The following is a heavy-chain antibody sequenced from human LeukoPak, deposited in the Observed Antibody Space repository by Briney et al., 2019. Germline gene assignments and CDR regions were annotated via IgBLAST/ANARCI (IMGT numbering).Heavy chain of an antibody. V-gene: IGHV4-34*01. CDR1: GGSFSGYY. CDR2: INHSGST. CDR3: ASVGYCSGGSCGLDY. D-gene: IGHD2-15*01. Sequence: SSETLSLTCAVYGGSFSGYYWSWIRQPPGKGLEWIGEINHSGSTNYNPSLKSRVTISVDTSKNQFSLKLSSVTAADTAVYYCASVGYCSGGSCGLDYWGQGTLVTVSS. J-gene: IGHJ4*02.